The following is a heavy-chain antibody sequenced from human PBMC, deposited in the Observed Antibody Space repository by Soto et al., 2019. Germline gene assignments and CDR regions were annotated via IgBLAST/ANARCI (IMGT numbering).Heavy chain of an antibody. D-gene: IGHD3-3*01. CDR1: GFTFSSYG. J-gene: IGHJ5*02. V-gene: IGHV3-30*19. Sequence: QVQLVESGGGVVQPGRSLRLSCAASGFTFSSYGMHWVRQAPGKGLEWVAVIWYDGSNKYYADSVKGRFTISRDNSKNTLYLQMNSLRAEDTAVYYCARDQGVVIINWFDPWGQGTLVTVSS. CDR3: ARDQGVVIINWFDP. CDR2: IWYDGSNK.